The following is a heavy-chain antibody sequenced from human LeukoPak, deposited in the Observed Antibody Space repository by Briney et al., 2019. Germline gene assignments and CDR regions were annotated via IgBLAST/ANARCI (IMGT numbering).Heavy chain of an antibody. Sequence: GGSLRLSCAASGFTFDDYAMHWVRQAPGKGLEWVSGISWNSGSIGYADSVKGRFTIFRDNAKNSLYLQMNSLRAEDTALYYCAKDMSGAAVAGKDYWGQGTLVTVSS. CDR1: GFTFDDYA. CDR3: AKDMSGAAVAGKDY. D-gene: IGHD6-19*01. J-gene: IGHJ4*02. CDR2: ISWNSGSI. V-gene: IGHV3-9*01.